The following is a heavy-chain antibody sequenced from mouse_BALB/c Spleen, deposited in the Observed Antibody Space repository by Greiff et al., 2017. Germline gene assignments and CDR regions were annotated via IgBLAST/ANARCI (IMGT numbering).Heavy chain of an antibody. CDR1: GFTFSSYT. Sequence: EVKLVESGGGLVKPGGSLKLSCAASGFTFSSYTMSWVRQTPEKRLEWVATISSGGSYTYYPDTVKGRFTISRDNAKNTLYLQMISLKSEDTAMYYCARHGTGRAWFAYWGQGTLVTVSA. CDR3: ARHGTGRAWFAY. D-gene: IGHD4-1*01. CDR2: ISSGGSYT. V-gene: IGHV5-6-4*01. J-gene: IGHJ3*01.